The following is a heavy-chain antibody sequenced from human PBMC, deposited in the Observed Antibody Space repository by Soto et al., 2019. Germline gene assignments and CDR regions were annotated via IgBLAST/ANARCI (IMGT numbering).Heavy chain of an antibody. CDR2: IYYRGST. CDR3: GRDSAYYYGSVRYYGEAFDI. J-gene: IGHJ3*02. Sequence: SQTLSLTCTFSGGSISSYYWSWSRQPPGKGLEWIGYIYYRGSTNYNPSLKSRVTISVDTSKNQFSLKLSSVTAADTAVYYCGRDSAYYYGSVRYYGEAFDISGPATMVTV. CDR1: GGSISSYY. V-gene: IGHV4-59*01. D-gene: IGHD3-10*01.